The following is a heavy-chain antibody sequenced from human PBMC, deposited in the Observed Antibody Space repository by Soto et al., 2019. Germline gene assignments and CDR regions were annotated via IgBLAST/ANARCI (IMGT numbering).Heavy chain of an antibody. CDR1: GFTFSSYW. D-gene: IGHD2-15*01. Sequence: EVQLVESGGGLVQPGGSLRLSCAASGFTFSSYWMHWVRQAPGKGLVWISRINTDGSSTSYVDSVQGRFTISRDNGKNTLFLQMNCLRGEDTAVYYCARRGSGVTRGLHYWGQGTLVTVSS. J-gene: IGHJ4*02. V-gene: IGHV3-74*01. CDR2: INTDGSST. CDR3: ARRGSGVTRGLHY.